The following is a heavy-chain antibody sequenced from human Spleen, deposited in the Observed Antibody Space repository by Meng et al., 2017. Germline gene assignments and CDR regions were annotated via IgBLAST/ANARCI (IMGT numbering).Heavy chain of an antibody. CDR2: IWYDGSNK. V-gene: IGHV3-33*01. J-gene: IGHJ4*02. CDR1: GFTFSSYG. D-gene: IGHD3/OR15-3a*01. CDR3: ASSPGYYDALTGYYSPYFDY. Sequence: GESLKISCAASGFTFSSYGMHWVRQAPGKGLEWVAVIWYDGSNKYYADSVKGRFTISRDNSKNTLYLQMNSLRAEDTAVYYCASSPGYYDALTGYYSPYFDYWGQGTLVTVSS.